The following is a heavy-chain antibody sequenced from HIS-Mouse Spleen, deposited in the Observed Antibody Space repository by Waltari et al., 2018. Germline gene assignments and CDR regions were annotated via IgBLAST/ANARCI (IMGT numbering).Heavy chain of an antibody. J-gene: IGHJ3*02. CDR1: GYTFTGYY. D-gene: IGHD2-8*01. Sequence: QVQLVQSGAEVKKPGASVKVSCKASGYTFTGYYMHWVRQAPGQGLEWMGGINPNSGGTNYAKKFQGRVTMTRDTSISTAYMELSRLRSDDTAVYYWLVYDDAFDIWGQGTMVTVSS. CDR3: LVYDDAFDI. V-gene: IGHV1-2*02. CDR2: INPNSGGT.